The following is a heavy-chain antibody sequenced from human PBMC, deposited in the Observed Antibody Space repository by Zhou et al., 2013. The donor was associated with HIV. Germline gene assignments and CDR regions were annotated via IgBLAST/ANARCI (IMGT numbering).Heavy chain of an antibody. V-gene: IGHV1-69*04. CDR3: ASPTPSILRGVIYNWLDP. Sequence: QVQLVQSGAEVKKPGSSVKVSCKASGGTFSTYAISWVRQAPGQGLEWMGRIIPMFGKANYAQKFQGRVTITADKSTSTAYMELSSLRSEDTAVYYCASPTPSILRGVIYNWLDPWGHGTPVTV. CDR2: IIPMFGKA. J-gene: IGHJ5*02. D-gene: IGHD3-10*01. CDR1: GGTFSTYA.